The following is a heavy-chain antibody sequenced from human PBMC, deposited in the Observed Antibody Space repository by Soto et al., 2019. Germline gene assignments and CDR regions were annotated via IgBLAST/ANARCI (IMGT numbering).Heavy chain of an antibody. CDR1: GGSISSYY. CDR2: IYYSGST. Sequence: PSETLSLTCTVSGGSISSYYWSWIRQPPGKGLEWIGYIYYSGSTNYNPSLKSRVTISVDTSKNQFSLKLSSVTAADTAVYYCARDSPRIAPLSPWGQGTLVTVSS. V-gene: IGHV4-59*01. J-gene: IGHJ5*02. CDR3: ARDSPRIAPLSP. D-gene: IGHD3-22*01.